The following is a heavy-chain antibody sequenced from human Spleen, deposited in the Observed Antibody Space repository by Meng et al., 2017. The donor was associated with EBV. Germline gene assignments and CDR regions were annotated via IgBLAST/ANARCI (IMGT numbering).Heavy chain of an antibody. CDR3: AKGKIVARSPWFDP. D-gene: IGHD6-6*01. CDR2: INHSGST. CDR1: GASISSSNW. V-gene: IGHV4-4*02. J-gene: IGHJ5*02. Sequence: QGQLQGSGPGRGKPSGTLSLTGAVSGASISSSNWWTWVRQPPGKGLEWIGEINHSGSTSYNPSLKSRVTISEDTSKNQFSLKLSSVTAADTAIYYCAKGKIVARSPWFDPWGQGTLVTVSS.